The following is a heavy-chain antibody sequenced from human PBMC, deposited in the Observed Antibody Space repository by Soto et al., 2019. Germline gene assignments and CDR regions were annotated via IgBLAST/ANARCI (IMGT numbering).Heavy chain of an antibody. D-gene: IGHD3-9*01. J-gene: IGHJ4*02. CDR3: AIVGERWQDFDWFYYFDF. CDR2: VYYSGSS. Sequence: PSETLSHTYRFSGVYICSRYWGWILQTPGKGLEWIGYVYYSGSSTSNPSLKSRVTMSADTSKNQLSLKVRSVTVADTAVYYGAIVGERWQDFDWFYYFDFWGQGALVIVFS. CDR1: GVYICSRY. V-gene: IGHV4-59*11.